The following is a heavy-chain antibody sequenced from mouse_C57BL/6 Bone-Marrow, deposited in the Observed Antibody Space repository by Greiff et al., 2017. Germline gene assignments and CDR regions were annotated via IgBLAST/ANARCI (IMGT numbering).Heavy chain of an antibody. CDR2: ILPGSGST. Sequence: PLQQSGAELMKPGASVKLSCKATGYTFTGYWIEWVKQRPGHGLEWIGEILPGSGSTNYNEKFKGKATFTADTSSNTAYMHLSSLTTEDSAIYYCASSGNFPFAYWGQGTLVTVSA. D-gene: IGHD2-1*01. J-gene: IGHJ3*01. CDR1: GYTFTGYW. V-gene: IGHV1-9*01. CDR3: ASSGNFPFAY.